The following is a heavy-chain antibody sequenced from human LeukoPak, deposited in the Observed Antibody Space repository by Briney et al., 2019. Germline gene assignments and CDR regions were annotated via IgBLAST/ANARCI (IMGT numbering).Heavy chain of an antibody. V-gene: IGHV3-74*01. J-gene: IGHJ4*02. D-gene: IGHD6-19*01. CDR1: GFTFSSYW. Sequence: PGGSLRLSCAASGFTFSSYWMHWVRQAPGKGLVWVSRINSDGSSTSYADSVKGRFTISRDNAKNTLYLQMNSLRAEDAAVYYCARDKGIAVAYDYWGQGTLVTVSS. CDR2: INSDGSST. CDR3: ARDKGIAVAYDY.